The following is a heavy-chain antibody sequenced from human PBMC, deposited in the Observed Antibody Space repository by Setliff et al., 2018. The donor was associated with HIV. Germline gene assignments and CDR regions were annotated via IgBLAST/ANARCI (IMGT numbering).Heavy chain of an antibody. CDR3: AQLGMVDDFDY. D-gene: IGHD1-1*01. CDR2: IYHTGST. V-gene: IGHV4-39*07. CDR1: GGSTDSGSYY. J-gene: IGHJ4*02. Sequence: TSETLSLTCTVSGGSTDSGSYYWAWIRQPPGNGLEWIGSIYHTGSTYYKPSLKSRVTMSVDTSKNHFSLKLRSVTAADTAVYYCAQLGMVDDFDYWGQGTLVTVS.